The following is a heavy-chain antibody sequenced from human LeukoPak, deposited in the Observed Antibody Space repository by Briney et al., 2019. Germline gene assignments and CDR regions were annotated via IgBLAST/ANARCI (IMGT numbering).Heavy chain of an antibody. CDR2: VYFGGSS. V-gene: IGHV4-39*01. Sequence: SETLPLTCTVSGASISSGRNYWGWVRQSTGKGLEWIASVYFGGSSQYNPSLVSQAFISVDSSKNQVSLRLDSVTAADSAVYHCARHLSGTTTAHYFDLWGQGTLVTVSS. D-gene: IGHD4-17*01. CDR1: GASISSGRNY. J-gene: IGHJ4*02. CDR3: ARHLSGTTTAHYFDL.